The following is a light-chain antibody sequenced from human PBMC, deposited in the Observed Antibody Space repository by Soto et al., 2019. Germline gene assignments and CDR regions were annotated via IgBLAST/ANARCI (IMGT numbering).Light chain of an antibody. V-gene: IGKV3-11*01. CDR1: QTISNY. CDR2: DAS. Sequence: EIVLTQSPATLSLSPGGRVTLSFRASQTISNYLAWYQQKPGQAPRLLISDASNRATGVPARFSGSGSGTDFTLTISTLEPEDFAVYYCQQYGSSPRTFGQGTKVDI. CDR3: QQYGSSPRT. J-gene: IGKJ1*01.